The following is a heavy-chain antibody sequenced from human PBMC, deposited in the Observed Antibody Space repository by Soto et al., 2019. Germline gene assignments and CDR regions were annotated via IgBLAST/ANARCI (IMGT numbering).Heavy chain of an antibody. J-gene: IGHJ4*02. CDR3: ARVRCSGGSCYSGTYYFDY. CDR1: GFTFSSYA. V-gene: IGHV3-30-3*01. D-gene: IGHD2-15*01. Sequence: GGSLRLSCAASGFTFSSYAMHWVRQAPGKGLEWVAVISYDGSNKYYADSVKGRFTISRDNSKNTLYLQMNSLRAEDTAVYYCARVRCSGGSCYSGTYYFDYWGQGTRVTVSS. CDR2: ISYDGSNK.